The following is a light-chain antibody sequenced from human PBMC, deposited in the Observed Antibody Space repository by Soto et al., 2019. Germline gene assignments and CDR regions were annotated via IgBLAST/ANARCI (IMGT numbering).Light chain of an antibody. CDR1: QSVSSSY. CDR3: QQFGISPYT. V-gene: IGKV3-20*01. J-gene: IGKJ2*01. CDR2: AAS. Sequence: EIVLTQSPGTLSLSPGERATLSCRASQSVSSSYLAWFQQKPGQAPRLLISAASNRLTGIPDRFSGSGSGTDFTLTISRLEPEDFAVYYCQQFGISPYTFGQGTKLEIK.